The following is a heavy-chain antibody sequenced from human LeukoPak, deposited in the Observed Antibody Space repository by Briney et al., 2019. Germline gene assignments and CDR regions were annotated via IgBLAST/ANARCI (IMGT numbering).Heavy chain of an antibody. J-gene: IGHJ4*02. V-gene: IGHV4-59*01. Sequence: RPSETLSLTCTVFVDSTSSDHWSGIRQPPGKGREWIGHIYYGGSMKYNPTLKSRVAISVDTSNNQFSLRLSTVTTADTAVYYCVVFIAGGGGRGYWGQGTLVTVSS. D-gene: IGHD6-13*01. CDR3: VVFIAGGGGRGY. CDR1: VDSTSSDH. CDR2: IYYGGSM.